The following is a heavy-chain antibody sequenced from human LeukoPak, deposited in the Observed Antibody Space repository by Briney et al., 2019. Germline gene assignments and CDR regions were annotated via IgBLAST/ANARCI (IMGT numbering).Heavy chain of an antibody. Sequence: GGSLRLSCAASGFTFSSYSMNWVRQAPGKGLEWVSSISGSSSYIYYADSVKGRFTISRDNAKNSLYLQMNSLRAADTAIYYCARGPPLGYWGQGTLVTVSS. D-gene: IGHD3-16*01. CDR3: ARGPPLGY. V-gene: IGHV3-21*01. CDR1: GFTFSSYS. CDR2: ISGSSSYI. J-gene: IGHJ4*02.